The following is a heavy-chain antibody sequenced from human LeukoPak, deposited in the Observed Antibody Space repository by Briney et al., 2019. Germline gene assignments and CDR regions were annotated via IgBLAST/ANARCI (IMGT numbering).Heavy chain of an antibody. CDR3: ARAHRNYYDSSGYRDAFDI. CDR1: GFTFRNYW. J-gene: IGHJ3*02. V-gene: IGHV3-21*01. CDR2: ISSSSSYI. Sequence: GGSLRLSCAVSGFTFRNYWMTWVRQAPGKGLEWVSSISSSSSYIYYADSVKGRFTISRDNAKNSLYLQMNSLRAEGTAVYYCARAHRNYYDSSGYRDAFDIWGQGTMVTVSS. D-gene: IGHD3-22*01.